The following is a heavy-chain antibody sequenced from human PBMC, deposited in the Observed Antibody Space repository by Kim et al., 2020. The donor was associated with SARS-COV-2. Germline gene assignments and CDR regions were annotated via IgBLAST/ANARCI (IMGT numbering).Heavy chain of an antibody. CDR1: GFTFKNAW. CDR2: IKSKTDGGKT. D-gene: IGHD4-17*01. V-gene: IGHV3-15*05. J-gene: IGHJ4*02. CDR3: TTDLHDYGDYDY. Sequence: GGSLRLSCAASGFTFKNAWMSWVRQAPGKGLEWVGRIKSKTDGGKTDYAAPVKDRFAISRDDSKNTVYLQMNSLKTEDTAVYYCTTDLHDYGDYDYWGQGTLVTVSS.